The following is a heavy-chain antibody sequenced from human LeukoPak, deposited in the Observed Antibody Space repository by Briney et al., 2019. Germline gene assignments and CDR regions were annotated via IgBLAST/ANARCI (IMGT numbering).Heavy chain of an antibody. CDR1: GGSISSYY. Sequence: SETLSLTCTVSGGSISSYYWSWIRQPAGKGLEGIGRIYTSGSTNYNPSLKSRVTISVDKSKNQFSLKLSSVTAADTAVYYCAREIYDSSGFNFDYWGQGTLVTVSS. CDR3: AREIYDSSGFNFDY. V-gene: IGHV4-4*07. CDR2: IYTSGST. D-gene: IGHD3-22*01. J-gene: IGHJ4*02.